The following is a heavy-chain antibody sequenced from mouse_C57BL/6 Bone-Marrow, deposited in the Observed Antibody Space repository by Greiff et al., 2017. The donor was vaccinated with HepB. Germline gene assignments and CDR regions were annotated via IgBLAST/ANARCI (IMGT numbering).Heavy chain of an antibody. V-gene: IGHV1-15*01. J-gene: IGHJ1*03. CDR1: GYTFTDYE. D-gene: IGHD2-10*02. Sequence: VQLQQSGAELVRPGASVTLSCKASGYTFTDYEMHWVKQTPVHGLEWIGAIDPETGGTAYNQKFKGKAILTADKSSSTAYMELRSLTSEDSAVYYCTRCGYGNYDWYFDVWGTGTTVTVSS. CDR3: TRCGYGNYDWYFDV. CDR2: IDPETGGT.